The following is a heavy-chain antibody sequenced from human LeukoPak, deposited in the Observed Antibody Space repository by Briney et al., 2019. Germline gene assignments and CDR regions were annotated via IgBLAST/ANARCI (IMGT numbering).Heavy chain of an antibody. CDR1: GYTFTSYY. J-gene: IGHJ4*02. D-gene: IGHD6-19*01. CDR3: ARDPYSSGWLLEISFDY. V-gene: IGHV1-46*01. Sequence: ASVKVSCKASGYTFTSYYMHWVRQAPGQGLEWMGIINPSGGSTSYAQKFQSRVTMTRDTSTSTVYMELSSLRSEDTAVYYCARDPYSSGWLLEISFDYWGQGTLVTVSS. CDR2: INPSGGST.